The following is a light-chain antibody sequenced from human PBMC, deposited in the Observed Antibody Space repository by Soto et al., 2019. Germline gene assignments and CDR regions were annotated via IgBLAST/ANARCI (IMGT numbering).Light chain of an antibody. CDR2: EVT. V-gene: IGLV2-14*01. CDR3: SSYTNINTRACV. Sequence: QSVLTQPASVAGSPGQSSTISCTGTSGDIGSYNRVSWYQQHPGKAPKLIIYEVTDRPSGVYNRFSGSKSGNTASLTISGLQAEDEAEYYCSSYTNINTRACVFGTGTKVTVL. J-gene: IGLJ1*01. CDR1: SGDIGSYNR.